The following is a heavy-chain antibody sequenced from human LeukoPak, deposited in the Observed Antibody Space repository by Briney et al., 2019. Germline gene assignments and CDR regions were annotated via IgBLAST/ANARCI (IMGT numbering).Heavy chain of an antibody. V-gene: IGHV1-8*01. CDR1: GYTFTSYD. J-gene: IGHJ6*03. Sequence: ASVKVSCKASGYTFTSYDINWVRQATGQGLEWMGWMNPNSGNTGYAQKFQGRVTMTRNTSISTAYMELSSLRSEDTAVYYCARGVRVRYFDWLLPNHYYYYYYMDVWGKGTTVTISS. CDR3: ARGVRVRYFDWLLPNHYYYYYYMDV. D-gene: IGHD3-9*01. CDR2: MNPNSGNT.